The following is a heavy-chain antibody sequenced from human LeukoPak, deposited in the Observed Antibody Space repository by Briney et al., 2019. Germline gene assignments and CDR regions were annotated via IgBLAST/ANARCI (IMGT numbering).Heavy chain of an antibody. Sequence: ASMTVSCKASGYTFTNYYIHWLRQAPGQGLEWMGRINLNNGGTNYAQKFQGSVAIARQSSISTAYMELSGLTSDDTAIYYCAITVVENAFDIWGQGTWSSSLQ. J-gene: IGHJ3*02. CDR2: INLNNGGT. CDR3: AITVVENAFDI. D-gene: IGHD4-23*01. V-gene: IGHV1-2*06. CDR1: GYTFTNYY.